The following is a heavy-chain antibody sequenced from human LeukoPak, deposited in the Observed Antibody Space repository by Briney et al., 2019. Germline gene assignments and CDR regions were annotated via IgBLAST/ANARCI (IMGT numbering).Heavy chain of an antibody. V-gene: IGHV3-33*01. CDR2: IWYDGSNK. CDR1: GFTFSSYG. Sequence: PGGSLRLSRAASGFTFSSYGMHWVRQAPGKGLEWVAVIWYDGSNKYYADSVKGRFTISRNNSKNTLYLQMNSLRAEDTAVYYCARDVMSGWPAWYFDYWGQGTLVTVSS. J-gene: IGHJ4*02. D-gene: IGHD6-19*01. CDR3: ARDVMSGWPAWYFDY.